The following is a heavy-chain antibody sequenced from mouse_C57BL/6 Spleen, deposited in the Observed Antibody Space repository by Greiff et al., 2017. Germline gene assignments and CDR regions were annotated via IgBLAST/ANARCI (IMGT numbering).Heavy chain of an antibody. D-gene: IGHD1-2*01. J-gene: IGHJ4*01. CDR3: ARTAPEDYAMDD. CDR1: GFTFSDYG. CDR2: LSSGSSTI. Sequence: DVQLVESGGGLVKPGGSLKLSCSASGFTFSDYGMHWVRQAPEKWLEWVAYLSSGSSTISYADTVKGRFTISRDNATNTLDLQLTSLRSEDTAMYYCARTAPEDYAMDDWGKGTSVTVSA. V-gene: IGHV5-17*01.